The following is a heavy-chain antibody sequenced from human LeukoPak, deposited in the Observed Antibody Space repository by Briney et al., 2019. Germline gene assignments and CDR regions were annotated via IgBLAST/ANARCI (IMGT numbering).Heavy chain of an antibody. V-gene: IGHV3-48*03. CDR1: GFTLTVYE. CDR3: ARGPYSSNWYVDY. CDR2: ISRTGNSI. D-gene: IGHD6-13*01. J-gene: IGHJ4*02. Sequence: GGSLRLSCAASGFTLTVYEMNWVRLAPGKGLEWMSYISRTGNSIYSADPVKGRFTLSRDSAKNSLYLQMNSLRAEDTAVYYCARGPYSSNWYVDYWGQGTLVTVAS.